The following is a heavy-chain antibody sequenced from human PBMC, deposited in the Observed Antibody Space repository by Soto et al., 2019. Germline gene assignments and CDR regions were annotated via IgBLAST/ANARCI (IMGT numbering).Heavy chain of an antibody. V-gene: IGHV3-23*01. CDR1: GFTFNSYD. D-gene: IGHD3-16*01. J-gene: IGHJ4*02. Sequence: EVQLLESGGGLVQPGESLRLSCAASGFTFNSYDMSWVRQAPGKGLEWVSGIGVSGTSTFYADSVKGRFTISRDDSKNTLFLQMNCLRADDTAVYYCAKVSLSGGITNSWGRGTLVTVSS. CDR2: IGVSGTST. CDR3: AKVSLSGGITNS.